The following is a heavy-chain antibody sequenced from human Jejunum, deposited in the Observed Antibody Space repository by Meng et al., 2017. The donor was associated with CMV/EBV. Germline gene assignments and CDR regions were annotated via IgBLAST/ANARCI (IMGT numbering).Heavy chain of an antibody. Sequence: KASGYTFTNYDSNWVRQAPGQGLEWMGWMIPNSGDTGYSQKFQGRVTLTRDISISTAYMELSSLTAEDTAVYYCARTVANSGWFDPWGQGTLVTVSS. CDR1: GYTFTNYD. D-gene: IGHD1-26*01. V-gene: IGHV1-8*01. CDR2: MIPNSGDT. J-gene: IGHJ5*02. CDR3: ARTVANSGWFDP.